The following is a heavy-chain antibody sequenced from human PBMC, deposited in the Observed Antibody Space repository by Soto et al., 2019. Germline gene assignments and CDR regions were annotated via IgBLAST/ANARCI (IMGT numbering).Heavy chain of an antibody. CDR1: GFTFSSYW. V-gene: IGHV3-7*01. CDR2: IKQDGSEK. D-gene: IGHD3-3*01. Sequence: GGSLRLSCAASGFTFSSYWMSWVRQAPGKGLEWVANIKQDGSEKYYVDSVKGRFTISRDNAKNSLYLQMNSLRAEDTAVYYCARANRLEWLLLPPWFDPWGQGTLVTVSS. CDR3: ARANRLEWLLLPPWFDP. J-gene: IGHJ5*02.